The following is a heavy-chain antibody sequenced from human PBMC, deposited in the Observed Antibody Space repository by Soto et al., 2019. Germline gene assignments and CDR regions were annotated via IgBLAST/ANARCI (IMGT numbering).Heavy chain of an antibody. CDR1: GGSISSGGYY. Sequence: SETLSLTCTVSGGSISSGGYYWSWIRQHPGQGLEWIGYIYYSGSTNYNPSLKSRVTISVDTSKNQFSLKLSSVTAADTAVYYCARSYDFRHRSTYGYYMDVWGKGTTVTVSS. V-gene: IGHV4-61*08. CDR2: IYYSGST. CDR3: ARSYDFRHRSTYGYYMDV. D-gene: IGHD3-3*01. J-gene: IGHJ6*03.